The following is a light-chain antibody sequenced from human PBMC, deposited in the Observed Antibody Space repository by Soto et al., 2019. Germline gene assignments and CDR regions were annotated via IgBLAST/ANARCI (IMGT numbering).Light chain of an antibody. Sequence: EIVLTQSPGTLSLSPGERATLSCRASQSVSSSYLAWYQQKPGQAPRLPIYGASSRATGIPDRFSGSGSGTDFTLTISRLEPEDFAVYYCQQYNSWLTWTFGQGTKVDIK. CDR3: QQYNSWLTWT. V-gene: IGKV3-20*01. J-gene: IGKJ1*01. CDR2: GAS. CDR1: QSVSSSY.